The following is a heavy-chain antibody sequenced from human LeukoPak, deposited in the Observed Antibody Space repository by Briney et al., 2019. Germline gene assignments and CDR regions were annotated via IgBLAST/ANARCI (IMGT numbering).Heavy chain of an antibody. CDR2: INPNSGGT. D-gene: IGHD2-2*02. J-gene: IGHJ4*02. CDR3: ARARCSSTSCYIGTH. Sequence: ASVKVSCKASGYTFTGYYMHWVRQAPGQGLEWMGWINPNSGGTNYAQKFQGRVTMTRDTSISTAYMELSRLRSDDTAVYYCARARCSSTSCYIGTHWGQGTLVTVSS. V-gene: IGHV1-2*02. CDR1: GYTFTGYY.